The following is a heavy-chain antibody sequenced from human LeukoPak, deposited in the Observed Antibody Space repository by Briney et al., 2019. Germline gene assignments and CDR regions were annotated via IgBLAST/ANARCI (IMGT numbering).Heavy chain of an antibody. V-gene: IGHV3-23*01. D-gene: IGHD2-21*02. CDR2: ISGSGGST. J-gene: IGHJ4*02. Sequence: GVLRLSCAASGFTFSSYAMSWVRQAPGKGLEWVSAISGSGGSTYYADSVKGRFTISRDNSKNTLYLQMNSLRAEDTAVYYCAKDRNIVVVTATRLFGYWGQGTLVTVSS. CDR1: GFTFSSYA. CDR3: AKDRNIVVVTATRLFGY.